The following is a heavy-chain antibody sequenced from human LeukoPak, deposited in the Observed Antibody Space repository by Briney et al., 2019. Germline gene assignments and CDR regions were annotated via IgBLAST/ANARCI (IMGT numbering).Heavy chain of an antibody. J-gene: IGHJ6*03. CDR1: GGSYSDYS. CDR3: ARVGYSFSLNDWSRIGLEAYPTKYYYYMDV. Sequence: SETLSLTCAVYGGSYSDYSWTWIRQPPGKGLEWIGEINQSGGTNYNPSLMSRVIMSVDTSKNQISLKVNSVTAADTAVYYCARVGYSFSLNDWSRIGLEAYPTKYYYYMDVWGKGTTVTVSS. D-gene: IGHD5-18*01. CDR2: INQSGGT. V-gene: IGHV4-34*01.